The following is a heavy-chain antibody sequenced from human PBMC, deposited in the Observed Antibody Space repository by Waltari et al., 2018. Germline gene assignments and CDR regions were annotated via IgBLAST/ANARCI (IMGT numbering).Heavy chain of an antibody. V-gene: IGHV3-21*01. Sequence: EVNLVESGGGLVRPGGSRGLSCATSGCHCDLNHINWVLQAPGKGLEWVSLISSTGTYTFYADSVKGRFSISRDNAQTSVYLQLNSLKVEDTAVYYCARAGRNGYSYLDYWGQGTLVTVST. J-gene: IGHJ4*02. D-gene: IGHD2-15*01. CDR3: ARAGRNGYSYLDY. CDR1: GCHCDLNH. CDR2: ISSTGTYT.